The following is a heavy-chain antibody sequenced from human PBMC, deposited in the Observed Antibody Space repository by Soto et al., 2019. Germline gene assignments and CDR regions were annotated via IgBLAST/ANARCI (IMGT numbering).Heavy chain of an antibody. CDR3: ERGNYDYIWGSYRLYAFDI. CDR2: INHSGST. CDR1: GGSFSGYY. Sequence: QVQLQQWGAGLLKPSETLSLTCAVYGGSFSGYYWSWIRQPPGKGLEWIGEINHSGSTNYNPSLKSRVTISVDTSKNQFSLKLSSVTAADTAVYYCERGNYDYIWGSYRLYAFDIWGQGTMVTVSS. D-gene: IGHD3-16*02. J-gene: IGHJ3*02. V-gene: IGHV4-34*01.